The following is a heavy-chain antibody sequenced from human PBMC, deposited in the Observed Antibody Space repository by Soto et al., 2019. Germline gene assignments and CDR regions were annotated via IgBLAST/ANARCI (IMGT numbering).Heavy chain of an antibody. J-gene: IGHJ5*02. D-gene: IGHD2-15*01. CDR2: IWYDGSNK. CDR1: GFTFSSYG. CDR3: ARDYRGNEGGWFDP. Sequence: QVQLVESGGGVVQPGRSLRLSCAASGFTFSSYGMHWVRQAPGKGLEWVAVIWYDGSNKYYADSVKGRFTISRDNSKNTLYLQMNSLRAEDTAVYYCARDYRGNEGGWFDPWGQGTLVTVSS. V-gene: IGHV3-33*01.